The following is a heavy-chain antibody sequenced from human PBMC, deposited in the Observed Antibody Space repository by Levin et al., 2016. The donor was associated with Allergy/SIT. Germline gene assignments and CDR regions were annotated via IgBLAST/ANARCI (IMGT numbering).Heavy chain of an antibody. CDR3: AREGVAGGMDV. J-gene: IGHJ6*02. V-gene: IGHV4-59*01. D-gene: IGHD2-21*01. CDR2: IYYSGST. Sequence: SETLSLTCTVSGGSISSYYWSWIRQPPGKGLEWIGYIYYSGSTNYNPSLKSRVTISVDTSKNQFSLKLSSVTAADTAVYYCAREGVAGGMDVWGQGTTVTVSS. CDR1: GGSISSYY.